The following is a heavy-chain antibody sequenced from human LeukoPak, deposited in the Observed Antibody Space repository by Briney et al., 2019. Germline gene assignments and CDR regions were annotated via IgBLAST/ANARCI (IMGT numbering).Heavy chain of an antibody. CDR3: ARIYESYYYFDY. CDR1: GFTFSSYE. V-gene: IGHV3-33*08. J-gene: IGHJ4*02. CDR2: IRYDGSNK. D-gene: IGHD1-26*01. Sequence: PGGSLRLSCAASGFTFSSYEMNWVRQAPGKGLEWVAFIRYDGSNKYYADSVKGRFTISRDNSKNTLYLQMNSLRAEDTAVYYCARIYESYYYFDYWGQGTLVTVSS.